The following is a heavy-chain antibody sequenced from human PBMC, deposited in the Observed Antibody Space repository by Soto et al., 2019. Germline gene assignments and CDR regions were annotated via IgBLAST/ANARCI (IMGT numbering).Heavy chain of an antibody. Sequence: EVRLVESGGGLVQPGRSLRLSCAASGFTFDDYAMHWVRQVPGKGLEWVSGISWNSGNIGYADSVKGRFTISRDNAKNSLYLQMNSLRVEDTALYYCAKDTYSSSPYYMDVWGKGTTVTVSS. CDR1: GFTFDDYA. D-gene: IGHD6-6*01. CDR2: ISWNSGNI. V-gene: IGHV3-9*01. CDR3: AKDTYSSSPYYMDV. J-gene: IGHJ6*03.